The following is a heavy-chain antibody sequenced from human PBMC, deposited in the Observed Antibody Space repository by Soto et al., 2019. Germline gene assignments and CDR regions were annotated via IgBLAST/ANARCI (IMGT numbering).Heavy chain of an antibody. J-gene: IGHJ6*02. Sequence: EVQLVESGGGLVKPGGSLRLSCAASGFTFSSYSMNWVRQAPGKGLEWVSSISSSSSYIYYADSVKGRFTISRDNAKNSLYLQMNSLRAEDTAVYYCARDRLRRDGYNYDYYYYYYGMDVWGQGTTDTVSS. CDR1: GFTFSSYS. CDR3: ARDRLRRDGYNYDYYYYYYGMDV. D-gene: IGHD5-12*01. CDR2: ISSSSSYI. V-gene: IGHV3-21*01.